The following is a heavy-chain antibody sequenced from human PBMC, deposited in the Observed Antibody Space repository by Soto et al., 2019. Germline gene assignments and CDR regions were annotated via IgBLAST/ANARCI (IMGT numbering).Heavy chain of an antibody. D-gene: IGHD3-16*01. CDR2: ISATGGGT. J-gene: IGHJ4*02. V-gene: IGHV3-23*01. CDR3: AKDRRAGGNSAFYFDF. CDR1: GFKFSNYA. Sequence: GGSLRLSCAASGFKFSNYAMSWVRQAPGKGPEWVSLISATGGGTYYADSVKGRFTISRDNSHNTLYLQVRSLTAEDTAVYYCAKDRRAGGNSAFYFDFWGQGAQVTVSS.